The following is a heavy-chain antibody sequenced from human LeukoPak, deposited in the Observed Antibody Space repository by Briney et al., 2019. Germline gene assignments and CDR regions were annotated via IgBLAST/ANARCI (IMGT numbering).Heavy chain of an antibody. D-gene: IGHD1-26*01. CDR2: IYSGGST. Sequence: GGSLRLSCAAAGFTVSSNYMSWVRQAPGKGLEWVSVIYSGGSTYYADSVKGRFTISRDNSKNTLYLQMKSLRAEDTAVYYCSSHSGSYLLFDYLGQGTLVTVSS. V-gene: IGHV3-66*04. CDR3: SSHSGSYLLFDY. CDR1: GFTVSSNY. J-gene: IGHJ4*02.